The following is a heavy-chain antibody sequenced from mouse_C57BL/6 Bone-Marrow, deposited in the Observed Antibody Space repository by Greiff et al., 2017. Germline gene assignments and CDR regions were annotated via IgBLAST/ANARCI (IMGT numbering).Heavy chain of an antibody. CDR2: LDPSDIYT. Sequence: QVQLQQPGAELVKPGASVKLSCKASGYTFTSYWMQWVKQRPGQGLEWIGELDPSDIYTNSKQKFKGKATLTVDPSSSTAYMQLSSLTSEDSAVYYCARDDGYFYWYFDVWGTGTTVTVSS. J-gene: IGHJ1*03. CDR1: GYTFTSYW. V-gene: IGHV1-50*01. D-gene: IGHD2-3*01. CDR3: ARDDGYFYWYFDV.